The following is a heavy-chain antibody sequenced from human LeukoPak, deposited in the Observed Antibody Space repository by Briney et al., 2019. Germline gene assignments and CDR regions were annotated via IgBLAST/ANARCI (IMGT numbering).Heavy chain of an antibody. J-gene: IGHJ5*02. V-gene: IGHV3-21*01. D-gene: IGHD1-1*01. CDR2: ISSSSSYI. CDR3: ARHGSDVNGRVYNWFDP. Sequence: GGSLRLSCAASGFTFSSYSMNWVRQAPGKGLEWVSSISSSSSYIYYADSVKGRFTISRDNAKNSLYLQMNSLRAEDTAVYYCARHGSDVNGRVYNWFDPWGQGTLVTVSS. CDR1: GFTFSSYS.